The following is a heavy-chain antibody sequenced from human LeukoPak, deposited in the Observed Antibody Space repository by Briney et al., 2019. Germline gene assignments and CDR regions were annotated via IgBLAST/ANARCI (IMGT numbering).Heavy chain of an antibody. CDR3: ARWPYSSSYYFDY. CDR2: ISSSSSTI. V-gene: IGHV3-48*04. Sequence: PGGSLRLSCAASGFTFSSYSMNWVRQAPGKGLEWVSYISSSSSTIYYADSVRGRFTLSRDNAKNSLYLQMNSLRAEDTAVYYCARWPYSSSYYFDYWGQGTLATVSS. D-gene: IGHD6-6*01. J-gene: IGHJ4*02. CDR1: GFTFSSYS.